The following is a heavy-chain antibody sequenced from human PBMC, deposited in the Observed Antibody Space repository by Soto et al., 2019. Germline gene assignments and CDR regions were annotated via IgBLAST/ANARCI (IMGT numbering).Heavy chain of an antibody. Sequence: QLQLQESGSGLVKPSQTLSLTCAVSGGSISSGGYSWYWIRQPPGKGLEWIGYIYHSRSTYYNPSLKRRVTISVDRSKNQSSLKLSSVTAADTAVYYCARGQTTVTTLDYWGQGTLVTVSS. V-gene: IGHV4-30-2*01. J-gene: IGHJ4*02. CDR1: GGSISSGGYS. CDR2: IYHSRST. CDR3: ARGQTTVTTLDY. D-gene: IGHD4-17*01.